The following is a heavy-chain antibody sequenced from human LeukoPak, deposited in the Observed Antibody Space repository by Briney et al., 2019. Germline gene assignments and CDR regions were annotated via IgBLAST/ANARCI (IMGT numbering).Heavy chain of an antibody. CDR3: AKDEVGAKPKGAFDI. D-gene: IGHD1-26*01. J-gene: IGHJ3*02. V-gene: IGHV3-30*04. CDR2: ISYDGSNK. CDR1: GFTFSSYA. Sequence: GRSLRLSCAASGFTFSSYAMHWVRQAPGKGLEWVAVISYDGSNKYYADSVKGRFTISRDNSKNTLYLQMNSLRAEDTAVYYCAKDEVGAKPKGAFDIWGQGTMVTVSS.